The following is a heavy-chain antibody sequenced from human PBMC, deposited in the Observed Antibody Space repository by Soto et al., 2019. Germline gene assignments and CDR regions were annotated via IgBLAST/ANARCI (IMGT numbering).Heavy chain of an antibody. CDR2: ISGSGGRT. Sequence: EMQLLESVGGPVQPGGSLRLSCVASGFRFSSYAMSWVRQTPGKRMAWVSGISGSGGRTYYADSVNSRFTISRDNSNNSLALQLPTLRFWNTAVYFYATGGYYSLFDIRGEAPMVTVSA. CDR3: ATGGYYSLFDI. J-gene: IGHJ3*02. V-gene: IGHV3-23*01. D-gene: IGHD3-16*01. CDR1: GFRFSSYA.